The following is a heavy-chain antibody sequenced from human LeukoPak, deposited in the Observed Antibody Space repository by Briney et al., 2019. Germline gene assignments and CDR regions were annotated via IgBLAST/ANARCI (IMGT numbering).Heavy chain of an antibody. V-gene: IGHV4-59*12. CDR3: ARDLLEWSGAFDI. D-gene: IGHD3-3*01. CDR1: GGSISSYY. J-gene: IGHJ3*02. Sequence: SETLSLTCTVSGGSISSYYWSWIRQPPGKGLEWIGYIHYSGSTKYNPSLKSRVTISVDRSKNQFSLKLSSVTAADTAVYYCARDLLEWSGAFDIWGQGTMVTVSS. CDR2: IHYSGST.